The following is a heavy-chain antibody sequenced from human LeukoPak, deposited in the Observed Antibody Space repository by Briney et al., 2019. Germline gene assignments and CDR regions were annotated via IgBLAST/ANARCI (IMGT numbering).Heavy chain of an antibody. J-gene: IGHJ4*02. Sequence: GGSLRLSCAASGFTFSIYSMNWVRQAPGKGLEWVSSISSSSNYIYYADSVKGRFTISRDNAKNSLYLQMNSLRTDDTGVYYCARDREYSETHCDYWGQGTLVTVSS. CDR2: ISSSSNYI. D-gene: IGHD1-26*01. CDR1: GFTFSIYS. V-gene: IGHV3-21*01. CDR3: ARDREYSETHCDY.